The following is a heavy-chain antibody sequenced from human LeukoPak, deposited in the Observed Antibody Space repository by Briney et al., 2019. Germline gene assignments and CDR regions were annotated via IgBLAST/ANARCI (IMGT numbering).Heavy chain of an antibody. J-gene: IGHJ4*02. CDR1: GFTFTNAG. Sequence: GRPLRLSCAAAGFTFTNAGIHWVRLAAGKGPEWVSFISHDGTNKYYSDSVDGRFTVSRLNSQNTVYLQMTDLRPDDTATYYCASEDVDTGDFWGQGTLVTVSS. V-gene: IGHV3-30*01. CDR3: ASEDVDTGDF. D-gene: IGHD5-18*01. CDR2: ISHDGTNK.